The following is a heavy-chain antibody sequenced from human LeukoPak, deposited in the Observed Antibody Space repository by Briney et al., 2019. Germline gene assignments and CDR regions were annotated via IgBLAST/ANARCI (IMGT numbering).Heavy chain of an antibody. CDR1: GYTFTGYY. J-gene: IGHJ4*02. Sequence: ASVKVSCKASGYTFTGYYFHWVRQAPGQGLEWMGWINPNSGGTNYAQKFQGRVTMTRDTSISTAYMELSRLRSDDTAVYFCARGVLAGITMVRGVAFFDYWGQGTLVTVSS. CDR3: ARGVLAGITMVRGVAFFDY. D-gene: IGHD3-10*01. V-gene: IGHV1-2*02. CDR2: INPNSGGT.